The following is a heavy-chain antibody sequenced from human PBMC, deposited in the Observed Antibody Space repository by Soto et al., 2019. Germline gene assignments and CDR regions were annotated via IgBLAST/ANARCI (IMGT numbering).Heavy chain of an antibody. D-gene: IGHD2-2*01. J-gene: IGHJ3*02. CDR2: TSYDGSNK. CDR1: GFTFRFYG. Sequence: LRLSCAASGFTFRFYGMHWVRQAPGKGLEWVAFTSYDGSNKYFADSVKGRFNISRDNSKSTLSLQMNNLRPEDTAVYHCAKDSVVAGFAFDIWGQGTMVTVSS. V-gene: IGHV3-30*18. CDR3: AKDSVVAGFAFDI.